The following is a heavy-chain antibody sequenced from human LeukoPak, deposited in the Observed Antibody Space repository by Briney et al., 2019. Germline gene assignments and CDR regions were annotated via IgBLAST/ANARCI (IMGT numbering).Heavy chain of an antibody. CDR1: GFTLSRYW. V-gene: IGHV3-7*01. Sequence: GGSLRLSCAASGFTLSRYWISWVRQAPGKGLEWMANIKQDGSEKYYVDSVKGRFTISRDNAKNSLYLQMNSLRGEDTAVYYCVRVSCTNGVCYGFDYWGQGTLVTVSS. CDR2: IKQDGSEK. D-gene: IGHD2-8*01. CDR3: VRVSCTNGVCYGFDY. J-gene: IGHJ4*02.